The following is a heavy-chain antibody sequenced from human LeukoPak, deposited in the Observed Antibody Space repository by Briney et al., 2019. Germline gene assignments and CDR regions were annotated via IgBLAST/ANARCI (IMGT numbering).Heavy chain of an antibody. Sequence: GGSLRLSCAASGFTFSSYGMHWVRQAPGKGLKWVAVIWYDGSNKYYADSVKGGFTISRDNSKNTRYLQMNTLRAEDTAVYYCARVGYCSGGSCYGGDYWGQGTLVTVSS. CDR2: IWYDGSNK. J-gene: IGHJ4*02. CDR1: GFTFSSYG. V-gene: IGHV3-33*01. CDR3: ARVGYCSGGSCYGGDY. D-gene: IGHD2-15*01.